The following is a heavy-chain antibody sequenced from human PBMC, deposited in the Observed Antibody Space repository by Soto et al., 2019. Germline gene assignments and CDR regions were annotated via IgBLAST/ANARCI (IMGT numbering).Heavy chain of an antibody. Sequence: WILQAQENGLEWIGFIYQSGSTYYNPSLKSRVTMSLDRPKNQFSLKLSSVTAADTAVYYCARELLFVNSEGLPRAAVVDIW. V-gene: IGHV4-30-2*01. D-gene: IGHD2-15*01. J-gene: IGHJ3*02. CDR2: IYQSGST. CDR3: ARELLFVNSEGLPRAAVVDI.